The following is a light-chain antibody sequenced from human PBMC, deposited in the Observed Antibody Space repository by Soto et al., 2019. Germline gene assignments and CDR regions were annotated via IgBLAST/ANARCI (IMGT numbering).Light chain of an antibody. CDR3: SSYTSISASVI. Sequence: QSALTQPASVSGSPGQSITLSCTGSSTDVGGYNSVSWYQQHPGKVPKLVIYDVINRPSGISNRFSGSKSGNTASLTISGLQAEDEAHYYCSSYTSISASVIFGGGTKVTVL. J-gene: IGLJ2*01. CDR1: STDVGGYNS. CDR2: DVI. V-gene: IGLV2-14*03.